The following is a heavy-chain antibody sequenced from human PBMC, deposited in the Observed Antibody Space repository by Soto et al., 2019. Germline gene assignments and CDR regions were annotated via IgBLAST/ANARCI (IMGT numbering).Heavy chain of an antibody. Sequence: EVQLLESGGGLVQPGGSLRLSCAASGFTFSSYAMSWVRQAPGKGLEWVSAISGSGGSTYYADSVKGRFTISRDNPKNTLYLQMNSLRAEDTAVYYCTRYSGYESLHHPFAYWGQGTLVTVSS. CDR1: GFTFSSYA. J-gene: IGHJ4*02. D-gene: IGHD5-12*01. CDR2: ISGSGGST. V-gene: IGHV3-23*01. CDR3: TRYSGYESLHHPFAY.